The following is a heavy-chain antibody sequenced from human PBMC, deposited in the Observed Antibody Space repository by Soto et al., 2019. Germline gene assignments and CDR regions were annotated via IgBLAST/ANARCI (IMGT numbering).Heavy chain of an antibody. Sequence: GGSLRLSCTASGFTFSSYAMSWVRQAPGKGLEWVSAISGSGGSTYYADSVKGRFTISRDNSKNTLYLQMNSLRAEDTAVYYCAKSPTVTTYYFDYWGQGTLVTVSS. CDR3: AKSPTVTTYYFDY. V-gene: IGHV3-23*01. D-gene: IGHD4-4*01. CDR2: ISGSGGST. J-gene: IGHJ4*02. CDR1: GFTFSSYA.